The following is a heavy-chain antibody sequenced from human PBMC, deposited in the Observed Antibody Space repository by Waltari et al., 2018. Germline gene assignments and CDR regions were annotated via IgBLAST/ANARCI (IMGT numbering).Heavy chain of an antibody. D-gene: IGHD6-13*01. CDR1: GFTFSSYA. V-gene: IGHV3-23*04. Sequence: EVQLVESGGGLVQPGGSLRLSCAASGFTFSSYAMSWVRQAPGKGLAWVSAISGSGGSTYDSDSVKGRFTISRDNSKNTLYLQMNSLRAEDTAVYYCAKGKIAAVFRNWGQGTLVTVSS. J-gene: IGHJ4*02. CDR3: AKGKIAAVFRN. CDR2: ISGSGGST.